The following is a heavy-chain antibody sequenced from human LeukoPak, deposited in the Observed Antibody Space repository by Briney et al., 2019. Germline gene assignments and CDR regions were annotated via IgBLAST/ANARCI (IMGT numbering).Heavy chain of an antibody. V-gene: IGHV4-59*01. D-gene: IGHD4-17*01. CDR2: IYYSGST. CDR3: ARTYGEHDY. CDR1: GFTFDDYA. Sequence: GSLRLSCAASGFTFDDYAMHWVRQAPGKGLEWIGYIYYSGSTNYNPSLKSRVTISVDTSKNQFSLKLSSVTAADTAVYYCARTYGEHDYWGQGTLVTVSS. J-gene: IGHJ4*02.